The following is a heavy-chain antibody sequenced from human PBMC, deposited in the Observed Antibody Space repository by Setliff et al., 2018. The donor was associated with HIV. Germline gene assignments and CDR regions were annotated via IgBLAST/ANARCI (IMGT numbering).Heavy chain of an antibody. CDR2: IYHSGST. V-gene: IGHV4-38-2*02. J-gene: IGHJ4*02. D-gene: IGHD3-22*01. Sequence: SETLSLTCTVSGYSISSGYYWGWIRQPPGKGLEWIGSIYHSGSTYYNPSLKSRVTISVDTSKNQFSLKLSSVTAADTAVYYCARHDRGDYYDSSGYFDYWGQGTLVTV. CDR1: GYSISSGYY. CDR3: ARHDRGDYYDSSGYFDY.